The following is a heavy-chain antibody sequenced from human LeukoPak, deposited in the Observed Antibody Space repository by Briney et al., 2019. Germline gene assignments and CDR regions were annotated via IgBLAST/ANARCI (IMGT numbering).Heavy chain of an antibody. CDR3: ARVDPVGALFDY. D-gene: IGHD6-6*01. CDR2: IIPIFGTA. CDR1: GGTFSSYA. V-gene: IGHV1-69*05. Sequence: SSVKVSCKASGGTFSSYAISWVRQAPGQGLEWMGGIIPIFGTANYAQKFQGRVTITTDESTSTAYMELSSLRSEDTAVYYCARVDPVGALFDYWGQGTLSPSPQ. J-gene: IGHJ4*02.